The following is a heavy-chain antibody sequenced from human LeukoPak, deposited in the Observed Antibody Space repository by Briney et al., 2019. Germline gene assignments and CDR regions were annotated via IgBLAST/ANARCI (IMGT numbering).Heavy chain of an antibody. J-gene: IGHJ4*02. CDR3: ARVHCSGGSCYLDY. D-gene: IGHD2-15*01. CDR1: GGSITSYY. Sequence: PSETPSLTCTVSGGSITSYYWSWIRQPPGKGLEWIGYIYYSGSTNYNPSLKSRVTISVDTSKNQFSLKLSSVTAADTAVYYCARVHCSGGSCYLDYWGQGTLVTVSS. CDR2: IYYSGST. V-gene: IGHV4-59*01.